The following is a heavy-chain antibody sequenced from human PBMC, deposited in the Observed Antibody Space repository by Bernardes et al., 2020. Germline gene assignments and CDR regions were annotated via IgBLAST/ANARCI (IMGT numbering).Heavy chain of an antibody. J-gene: IGHJ4*02. CDR3: ARGTDSSGWYPLFDY. Sequence: GGSLSLSCAASGFTFRSYAMHWVRQAPGQGLEYVSAISSNGGSTYYANSVKGRFIISRDNSKNTLYLQMGSLRAEDMAVYYCARGTDSSGWYPLFDYWGQGTLVTVSS. D-gene: IGHD6-19*01. CDR2: ISSNGGST. CDR1: GFTFRSYA. V-gene: IGHV3-64*01.